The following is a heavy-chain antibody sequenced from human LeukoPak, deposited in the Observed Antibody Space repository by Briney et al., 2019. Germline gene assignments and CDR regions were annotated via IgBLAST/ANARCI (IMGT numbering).Heavy chain of an antibody. D-gene: IGHD3-3*01. J-gene: IGHJ4*02. CDR2: IKSDGTYT. CDR1: GFTFRSYW. CDR3: VKDDDKYGVDF. Sequence: PGGSLRLSCAASGFTFRSYWMHWVRQAPGQGLVCVARIKSDGTYTSYTDSVKGRFTISRDNAKNTLYLQMNSLRAEDTAVYSCVKDDDKYGVDFWGQGTLVTVSS. V-gene: IGHV3-74*03.